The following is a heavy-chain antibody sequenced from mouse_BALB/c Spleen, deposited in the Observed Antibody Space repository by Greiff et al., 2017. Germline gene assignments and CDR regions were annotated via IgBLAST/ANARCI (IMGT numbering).Heavy chain of an antibody. CDR3: ARNYYGSSPPFDY. CDR1: GFTFSSFG. V-gene: IGHV5-17*02. J-gene: IGHJ2*01. CDR2: ISSGSSTI. D-gene: IGHD1-1*01. Sequence: EVMLVESGGGLVQPGGSRKLSCAASGFTFSSFGMHWVRQAPEKGLEWVAYISSGSSTIYYADTVKGRFTISRDNPKNTLFLQMTSLRSEDTAMYYCARNYYGSSPPFDYWGQGTTLTVSS.